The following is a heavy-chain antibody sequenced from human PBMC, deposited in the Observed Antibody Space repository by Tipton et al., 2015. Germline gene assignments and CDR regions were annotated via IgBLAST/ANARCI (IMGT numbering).Heavy chain of an antibody. V-gene: IGHV1-8*01. Sequence: QLVQSGAEVKKPGASVRASCKASGYTFTSYDINWVRQATGQGLEWMGWMNPNSGNTGYAQKFQDRVTMTRSTSISTAYMELSSLRSEDTAVYYCVRSPREEGFDYWGQGALVTVSS. J-gene: IGHJ4*02. CDR1: GYTFTSYD. CDR2: MNPNSGNT. CDR3: VRSPREEGFDY.